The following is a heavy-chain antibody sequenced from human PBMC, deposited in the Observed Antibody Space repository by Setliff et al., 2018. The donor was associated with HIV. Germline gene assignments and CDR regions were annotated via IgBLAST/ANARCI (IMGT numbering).Heavy chain of an antibody. D-gene: IGHD6-13*01. CDR3: ARVRVAAVAPYFDF. V-gene: IGHV3-7*01. CDR2: IKQDGSEK. Sequence: GESLKISCVASGFTFSTFAMRWVRQAPGKGPEWVANIKQDGSEKKYEDSVKGRFSISRDNSKSTVYLQMGSLRAEDMAVYYCARVRVAAVAPYFDFWGQGALVTVSS. CDR1: GFTFSTFA. J-gene: IGHJ4*02.